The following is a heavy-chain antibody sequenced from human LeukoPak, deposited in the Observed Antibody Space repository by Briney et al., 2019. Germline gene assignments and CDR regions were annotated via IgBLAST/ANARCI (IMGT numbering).Heavy chain of an antibody. CDR1: GYTFNTYY. D-gene: IGHD2-2*01. J-gene: IGHJ4*02. CDR3: ARDPHRPAALKNMYYFDY. CDR2: INPSGGST. Sequence: ASVKVSCKASGYTFNTYYMHWVRQAPGQGLEWMGIINPSGGSTVYAQKFQGRVTMTRDTSTSTVYMELSSLRSEDTALYYCARDPHRPAALKNMYYFDYWGQGTLVTVSS. V-gene: IGHV1-46*02.